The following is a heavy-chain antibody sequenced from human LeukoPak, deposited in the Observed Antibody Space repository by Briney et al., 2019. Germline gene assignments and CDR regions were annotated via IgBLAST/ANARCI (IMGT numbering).Heavy chain of an antibody. D-gene: IGHD6-13*01. CDR2: INHSGST. V-gene: IGHV4-34*01. Sequence: SETLSLTGAVYGESFSGYYWSWIRQPPGKGLEWIGEINHSGSTNYNPSLKSRVTISVDTSKNQFSLKLSSVTAADTAVYYCARPYSSSWYDAFDIWGQGTMVTVSS. J-gene: IGHJ3*02. CDR1: GESFSGYY. CDR3: ARPYSSSWYDAFDI.